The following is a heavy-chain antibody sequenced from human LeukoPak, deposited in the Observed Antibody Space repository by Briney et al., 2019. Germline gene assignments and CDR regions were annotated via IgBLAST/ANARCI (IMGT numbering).Heavy chain of an antibody. CDR1: EFIFSNFW. CDR3: ARGGHHGDYWYFDL. J-gene: IGHJ2*01. D-gene: IGHD4-17*01. CDR2: IKQDGSEK. Sequence: GGSLRLSCSASEFIFSNFWMCWVRQAPGKGPEWVANIKQDGSEKYYVDSVRGRFTISRDNAKNSLHLQMDSLRAEDTAVYYCARGGHHGDYWYFDLWGRGTLVTVSS. V-gene: IGHV3-7*01.